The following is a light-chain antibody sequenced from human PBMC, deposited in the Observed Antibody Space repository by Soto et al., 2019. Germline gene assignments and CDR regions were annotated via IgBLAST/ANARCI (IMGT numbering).Light chain of an antibody. Sequence: QSALTQPPSVSGSPGQSVTISCTGTSSDVGRYNRVSWYQQPPGTAPKLMIYEVSNRPSGVPDRFSGSKSGNTASLTISGLQAEDEADYYCSSYTSRSTLLFGGGTQLTVL. CDR1: SSDVGRYNR. CDR2: EVS. V-gene: IGLV2-18*02. J-gene: IGLJ2*01. CDR3: SSYTSRSTLL.